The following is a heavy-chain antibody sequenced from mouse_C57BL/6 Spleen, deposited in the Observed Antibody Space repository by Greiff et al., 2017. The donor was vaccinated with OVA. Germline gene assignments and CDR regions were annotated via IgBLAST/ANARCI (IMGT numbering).Heavy chain of an antibody. Sequence: QVQLQQPGAELVKPGASVKLSCKASGYTFTSYWMHWVKQRPGQGLEWIGMIHPNSGSTNYNEKFKSKATLTVDKSSSTAYMQLSSLTSEDSAVYYCARPIYYDYDGDYWGQGTTLTVSS. J-gene: IGHJ2*01. D-gene: IGHD2-4*01. CDR3: ARPIYYDYDGDY. V-gene: IGHV1-64*01. CDR2: IHPNSGST. CDR1: GYTFTSYW.